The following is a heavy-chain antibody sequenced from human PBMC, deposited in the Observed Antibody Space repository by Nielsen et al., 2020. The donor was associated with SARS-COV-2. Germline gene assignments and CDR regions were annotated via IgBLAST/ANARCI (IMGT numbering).Heavy chain of an antibody. CDR1: GASISSTSHY. D-gene: IGHD3-16*01. J-gene: IGHJ4*02. CDR2: VYYSGKT. Sequence: SETLSLTCTVSGASISSTSHYWGWIRQPPGKGLEWIGSVYYSGKTYYNPSLKSRVTISVDPSKSQFSLKLSSVTAADAAVYYCARGDGLGSFFDYWGQGTLVTVSS. CDR3: ARGDGLGSFFDY. V-gene: IGHV4-39*07.